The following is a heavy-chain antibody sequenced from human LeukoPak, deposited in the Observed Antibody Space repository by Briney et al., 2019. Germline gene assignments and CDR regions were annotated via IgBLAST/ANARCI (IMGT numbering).Heavy chain of an antibody. V-gene: IGHV1-46*01. CDR2: ISPSGGST. Sequence: ASVKVSCKAFGYTFTSNYMHWVRQAPGQGPEWMGVISPSGGSTTYAQKFQGRVTLTRDMSTSTDYLELSSLRSEDTAVYYCARASRTSTDTAVFYWGQGTLVTVSS. J-gene: IGHJ4*02. CDR1: GYTFTSNY. CDR3: ARASRTSTDTAVFY. D-gene: IGHD5-18*01.